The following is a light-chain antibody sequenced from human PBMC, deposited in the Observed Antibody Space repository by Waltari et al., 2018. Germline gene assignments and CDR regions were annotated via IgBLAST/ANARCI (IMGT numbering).Light chain of an antibody. Sequence: DIQLTQSPSFPSASVGDRVTITCRASQGISSYLAWYQQRPGTAPKLLISAASTLQSGVPSRFSGSGSGTEFTLTISSLQPEDFATYYCQQLNIYPHTFGQGTKLEI. CDR3: QQLNIYPHT. V-gene: IGKV1-9*01. CDR2: AAS. CDR1: QGISSY. J-gene: IGKJ2*01.